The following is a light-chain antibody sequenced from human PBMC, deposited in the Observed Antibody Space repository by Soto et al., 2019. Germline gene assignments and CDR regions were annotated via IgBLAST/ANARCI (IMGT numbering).Light chain of an antibody. Sequence: EIVLTQSPGTLSLSPGDRATLSCRASQSVSVNSLAWYQQKGGQAPRLLIYAASTRATGVPDRFSGTGSGTEFALTISRLETDDSAVYYCQQYGGSPFTFGPGTKVDIK. CDR3: QQYGGSPFT. V-gene: IGKV3-20*01. CDR2: AAS. J-gene: IGKJ3*01. CDR1: QSVSVNS.